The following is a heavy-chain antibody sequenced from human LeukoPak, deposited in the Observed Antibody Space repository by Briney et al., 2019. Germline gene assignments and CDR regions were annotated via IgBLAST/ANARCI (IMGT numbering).Heavy chain of an antibody. CDR3: ARGHSGRNYYAVTTIYYFDY. J-gene: IGHJ4*02. Sequence: SETLSLTCAVYGGSFSGYYWSWIRQPPGKGLEWIGEINHSGSINYNPSLKSRVTISVDTSKNQFSLKLSSVTAADTAVYYCARGHSGRNYYAVTTIYYFDYWGQGTLVTVSS. CDR2: INHSGSI. V-gene: IGHV4-34*01. D-gene: IGHD1-26*01. CDR1: GGSFSGYY.